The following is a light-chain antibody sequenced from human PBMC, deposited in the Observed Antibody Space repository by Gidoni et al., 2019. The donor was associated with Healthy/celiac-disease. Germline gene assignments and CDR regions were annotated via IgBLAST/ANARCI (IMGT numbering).Light chain of an antibody. Sequence: ALGQTVRITCQGDSLRSYYASWYQQKPGQAPVLVIYGKNNRPSGIPDRFSGSSSGNTASLTITGAQAEDEADYYCNSRDSSGNPLFGGGTKLTVL. V-gene: IGLV3-19*01. CDR1: SLRSYY. CDR2: GKN. CDR3: NSRDSSGNPL. J-gene: IGLJ2*01.